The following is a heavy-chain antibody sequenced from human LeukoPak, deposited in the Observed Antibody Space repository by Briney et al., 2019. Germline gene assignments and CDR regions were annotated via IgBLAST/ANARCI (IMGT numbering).Heavy chain of an antibody. CDR3: ARVGSGIDAFDI. J-gene: IGHJ3*02. Sequence: SETVSLTCTVSGYSISSGYYWGWIRQPPGKGLEWIGSIYHSGSTYYNPSLKSRVTISVDTSKNQFSLKLSSVTAADTAVYYCARVGSGIDAFDIWGQGTMVTVSS. CDR1: GYSISSGYY. CDR2: IYHSGST. D-gene: IGHD3-10*01. V-gene: IGHV4-38-2*02.